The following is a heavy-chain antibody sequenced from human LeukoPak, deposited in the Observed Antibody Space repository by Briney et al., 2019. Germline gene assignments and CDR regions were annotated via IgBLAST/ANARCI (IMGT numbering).Heavy chain of an antibody. J-gene: IGHJ3*02. V-gene: IGHV3-21*01. Sequence: GGSLRLSCAASGFTFSSYSMSWVRQAPGKGLEWVSSISSSSSYIYYADSVKGRFTISRDNAKNSLYLQMNSLRAEDTAVYYCARDFAYYYDSSGFEGDAFDIWGQGTMVTVSS. D-gene: IGHD3-22*01. CDR2: ISSSSSYI. CDR3: ARDFAYYYDSSGFEGDAFDI. CDR1: GFTFSSYS.